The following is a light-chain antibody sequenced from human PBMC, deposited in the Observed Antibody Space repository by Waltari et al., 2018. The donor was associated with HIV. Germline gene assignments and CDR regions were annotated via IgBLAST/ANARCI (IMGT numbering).Light chain of an antibody. CDR3: NSRGSSGNHV. Sequence: SSELTQEPAVSVALGQTVRITCQGDSLRSYYASWYQQKPGQAPLLLIYGENRRPSGIPDRFSGSTSGNTASLTITGAQAEDEADYYCNSRGSSGNHVFGIGAKVTVL. CDR2: GEN. V-gene: IGLV3-19*01. CDR1: SLRSYY. J-gene: IGLJ1*01.